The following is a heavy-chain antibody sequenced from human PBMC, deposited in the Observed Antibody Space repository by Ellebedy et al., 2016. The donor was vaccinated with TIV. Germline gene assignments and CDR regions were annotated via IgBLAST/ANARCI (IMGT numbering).Heavy chain of an antibody. V-gene: IGHV4-59*01. J-gene: IGHJ4*02. D-gene: IGHD6-19*01. Sequence: MPSETLSLTCTVSGGSISSYYWSWIRQPPGKGLEWIGYIYYSGSTNYNPSLKSRVTISVDTSKNQFSLKLSSVTAADTAVYYCARARSSGWLHTPDFWGQGTLVIVSS. CDR3: ARARSSGWLHTPDF. CDR2: IYYSGST. CDR1: GGSISSYY.